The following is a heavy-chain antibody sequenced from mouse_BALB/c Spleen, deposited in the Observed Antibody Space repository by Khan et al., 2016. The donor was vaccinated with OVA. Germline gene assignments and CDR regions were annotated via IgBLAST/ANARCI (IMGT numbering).Heavy chain of an antibody. CDR3: ARQPYYHYYILDY. CDR1: GFSLTNYG. CDR2: IWSDGSI. D-gene: IGHD2-10*01. Sequence: QVQLKESGPGLVAPSQSLSITCTISGFSLTNYGVHWVRQPPGKGLEWLVVIWSDGSITYSSLFKSRLSISKDNSKSQVFLKMNSLHTDNTAVYYYARQPYYHYYILDYWGQGTSGTVSS. V-gene: IGHV2-6-1*01. J-gene: IGHJ4*01.